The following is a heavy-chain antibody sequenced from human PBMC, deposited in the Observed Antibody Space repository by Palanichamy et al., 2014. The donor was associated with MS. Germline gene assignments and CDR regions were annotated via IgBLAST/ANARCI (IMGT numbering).Heavy chain of an antibody. CDR3: ARTPSPLMTTVTTGYFEH. D-gene: IGHD4-17*01. CDR1: GYKFSNYA. V-gene: IGHV1-3*01. CDR2: VHVGNNNT. Sequence: QVHLVQSGAEVKKPGASVKISCKSSGYKFSNYAIHWVRQAPGQSLEWMGWVHVGNNNTKNSQRFQGRVTITRDTSASTAYMELSGLTYEDTATYYCARTPSPLMTTVTTGYFEHWGQGTLVTVSS. J-gene: IGHJ4*02.